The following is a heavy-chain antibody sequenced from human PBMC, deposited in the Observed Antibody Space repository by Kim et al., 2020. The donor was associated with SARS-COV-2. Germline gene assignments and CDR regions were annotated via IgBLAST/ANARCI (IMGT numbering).Heavy chain of an antibody. J-gene: IGHJ4*02. Sequence: GGSLRLSCAASGFTFSSYGMHWVRQAPGKGLEWVAVISYDGSNKYYADSVKGRFTISRDNSKNTLYLQMNSLRAEDTAVYYCAKVASPLRDILDYWGQGTLVTVSS. V-gene: IGHV3-30*18. CDR3: AKVASPLRDILDY. CDR1: GFTFSSYG. CDR2: ISYDGSNK. D-gene: IGHD3-3*01.